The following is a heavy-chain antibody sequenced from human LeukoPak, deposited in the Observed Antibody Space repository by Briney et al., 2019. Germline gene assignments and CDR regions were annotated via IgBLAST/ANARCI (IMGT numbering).Heavy chain of an antibody. Sequence: SQTLSLTCTVSGGSISSGGYYWSWIRQHPGKGLEWIGYIYYSGSTHYNPSLKSRVTISVDTSKNQFSLNLSSVTAADTAVYYCARHEYSYGPTTALDSWGQGTLVTVSS. CDR2: IYYSGST. V-gene: IGHV4-31*03. CDR3: ARHEYSYGPTTALDS. D-gene: IGHD5-18*01. J-gene: IGHJ4*02. CDR1: GGSISSGGYY.